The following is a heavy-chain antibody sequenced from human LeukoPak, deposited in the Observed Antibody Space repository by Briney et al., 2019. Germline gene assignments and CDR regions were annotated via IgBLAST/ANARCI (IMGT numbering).Heavy chain of an antibody. CDR2: INRHTGGT. D-gene: IGHD2-15*01. Sequence: GASVKVSCKASGYTFTGYYMHWVRQAPGQGLEWMGWINRHTGGTNYAQKFQGRVTMTRDTSISTAYMELSGLTSDDTAVYYCARPYCSGGFCHVYFDYWGQGTLVTVSS. CDR1: GYTFTGYY. CDR3: ARPYCSGGFCHVYFDY. V-gene: IGHV1-2*02. J-gene: IGHJ4*02.